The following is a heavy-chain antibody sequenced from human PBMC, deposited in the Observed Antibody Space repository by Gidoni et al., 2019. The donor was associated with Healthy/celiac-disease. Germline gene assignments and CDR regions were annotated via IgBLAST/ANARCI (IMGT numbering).Heavy chain of an antibody. D-gene: IGHD2-15*01. Sequence: EVQLVESGGGLVKPGGSLRLSCAASGFTFSSYSMNWVRQAPGKGLEWVSSISSSSSYIYYADSVKGRFTISRDNAKNSLYLQMNSLRAEDTAVYYCAREVTIRGATGRVLRDYGMDVWGQGTTVTVSS. V-gene: IGHV3-21*01. J-gene: IGHJ6*02. CDR2: ISSSSSYI. CDR1: GFTFSSYS. CDR3: AREVTIRGATGRVLRDYGMDV.